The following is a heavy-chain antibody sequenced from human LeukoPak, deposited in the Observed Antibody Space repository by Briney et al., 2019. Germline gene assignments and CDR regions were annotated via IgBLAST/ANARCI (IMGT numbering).Heavy chain of an antibody. V-gene: IGHV3-23*01. CDR3: AKDLGITMIVVVIADAFDI. J-gene: IGHJ3*02. CDR2: ISGSGGST. Sequence: GGSLRLSCAASGFTFSSYAMSWVRQAPGKGLEWVSAISGSGGSTYYADSVKGRFTISRDNSKHTLYLKMNSLRAEDTAVYYCAKDLGITMIVVVIADAFDIWGQGTMVTVSS. CDR1: GFTFSSYA. D-gene: IGHD3-22*01.